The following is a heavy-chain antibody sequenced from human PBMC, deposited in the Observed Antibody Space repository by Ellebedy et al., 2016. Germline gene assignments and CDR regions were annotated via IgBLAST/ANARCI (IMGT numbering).Heavy chain of an antibody. CDR2: ISGAGYTT. CDR1: GFTFSNYF. CDR3: RQGHYFDQ. Sequence: GGSPRLSXATSGFTFSNYFMTWIRRAPGKGLEWVATISGAGYTTFFADSVKGRFTISRDNSKNTLYLQMNNLRVDDTALYYCRQGHYFDQWGQGALVTVSS. J-gene: IGHJ4*02. V-gene: IGHV3-23*01.